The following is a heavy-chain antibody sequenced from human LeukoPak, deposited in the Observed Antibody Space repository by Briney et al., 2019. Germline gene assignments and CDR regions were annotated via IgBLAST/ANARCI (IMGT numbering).Heavy chain of an antibody. CDR3: ARGVRPMVRGQSLFQH. CDR1: GGSISSGGYY. V-gene: IGHV4-31*03. CDR2: INHSGST. D-gene: IGHD3-10*01. J-gene: IGHJ1*01. Sequence: SQTLSLTCTVSGGSISSGGYYWSWIRQHPGKGLEWIGEINHSGSTNYNPSLKSRVTISVDTSKNQFSLKLSSVTAADTAVYYCARGVRPMVRGQSLFQHWGQGTLVTVSS.